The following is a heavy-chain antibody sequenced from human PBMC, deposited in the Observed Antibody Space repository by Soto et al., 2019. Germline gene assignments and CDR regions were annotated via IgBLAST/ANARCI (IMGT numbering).Heavy chain of an antibody. CDR3: AKDYPYSSSSPHYYGMDV. D-gene: IGHD6-6*01. Sequence: QAGGSLRLSCAASGFTFSSYAMSWVRQAPGKGLEWVSAISGSGGSTYYADSVKGRFTISRDNSKNTLYLQMNSLRAEDTAVYYCAKDYPYSSSSPHYYGMDVWGQGTTVTVSS. CDR1: GFTFSSYA. V-gene: IGHV3-23*01. J-gene: IGHJ6*02. CDR2: ISGSGGST.